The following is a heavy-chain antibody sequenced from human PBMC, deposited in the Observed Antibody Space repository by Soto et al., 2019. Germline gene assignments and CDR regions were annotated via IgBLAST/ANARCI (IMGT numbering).Heavy chain of an antibody. V-gene: IGHV3-33*01. CDR3: AREGYRIYYFDY. CDR2: IWYDGSNK. CDR1: GFTFSSYG. J-gene: IGHJ4*02. D-gene: IGHD3-16*02. Sequence: GGSLRLSCAASGFTFSSYGMHWVRQAPGKGLEWVAVIWYDGSNKYYADSVKGRFTISRDNSKNTLYLQMNSLRAEDTAVYYCAREGYRIYYFDYWGQGTLVTVSS.